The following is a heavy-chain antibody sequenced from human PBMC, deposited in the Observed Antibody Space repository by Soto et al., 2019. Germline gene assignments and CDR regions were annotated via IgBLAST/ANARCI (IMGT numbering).Heavy chain of an antibody. CDR1: GYTFTGYY. Sequence: ASVKVSCKASGYTFTGYYMHWVRQAPGQGLEWMGWINPNSGGTNYAQKFQGRVTMTRDTSISTAYMELSRLRSDDTAVYYCARVDTIARGVSPPINSCGQGTLVTVSS. J-gene: IGHJ4*02. V-gene: IGHV1-2*02. D-gene: IGHD3-10*01. CDR3: ARVDTIARGVSPPINS. CDR2: INPNSGGT.